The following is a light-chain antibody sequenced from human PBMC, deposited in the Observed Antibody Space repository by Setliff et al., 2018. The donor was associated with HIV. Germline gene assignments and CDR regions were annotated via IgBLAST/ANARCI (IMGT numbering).Light chain of an antibody. CDR2: DVN. Sequence: QSALTQPASVSGSPGQSLTISCTGTSSDVGGYNYVSWYQHHPGKAPKLMIYDVNKRPSGVSNRFSGSKSGNTASLTISGLQAEDEADYYCSSYTTISTFVFGTGTKVTVL. J-gene: IGLJ1*01. CDR3: SSYTTISTFV. V-gene: IGLV2-14*03. CDR1: SSDVGGYNY.